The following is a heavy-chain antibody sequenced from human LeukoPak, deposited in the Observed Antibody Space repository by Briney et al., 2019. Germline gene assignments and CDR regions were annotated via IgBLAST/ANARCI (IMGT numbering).Heavy chain of an antibody. CDR3: ALRRDSSGYSN. CDR1: GYTFTSYG. D-gene: IGHD3-22*01. Sequence: ASVTVSCKASGYTFTSYGISWVRQAPGEGLEWMGWISAYNGNTNYAQKLQGRVTMTTDTSTSTAYMELRSLRSDDTAVYYCALRRDSSGYSNWGQGTLVTVSS. V-gene: IGHV1-18*01. J-gene: IGHJ4*02. CDR2: ISAYNGNT.